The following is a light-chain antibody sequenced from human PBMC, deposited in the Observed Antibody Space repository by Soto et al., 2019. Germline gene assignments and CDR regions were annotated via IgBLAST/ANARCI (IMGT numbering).Light chain of an antibody. CDR2: GAS. V-gene: IGKV3-20*01. J-gene: IGKJ5*01. Sequence: EIVLTQSPVTLSLSPGERATLSCRASQSVSSRLAWYQQKPGQAPRLLISGASSRATGIPGRFSGSGSGTDFTLTISRLEPEDFALYYCQQYVTSAITFGQGTRLEIK. CDR1: QSVSSR. CDR3: QQYVTSAIT.